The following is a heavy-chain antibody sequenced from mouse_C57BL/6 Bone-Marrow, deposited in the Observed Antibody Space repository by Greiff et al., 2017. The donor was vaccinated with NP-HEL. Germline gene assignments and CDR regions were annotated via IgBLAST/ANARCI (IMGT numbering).Heavy chain of an antibody. J-gene: IGHJ1*03. CDR2: INPSNGGT. D-gene: IGHD1-1*01. CDR3: AITTVVATRYFEV. Sequence: QVQLKQPGTELVKPGASVKLSCKASGYTFTSYWMHWVKQRPGQGLEWIGNINPSNGGTNYNEKFKSKATLTVDKSSSPAYMQLSSLTSEDSAIYYCAITTVVATRYFEVWGTGTTVTVSS. CDR1: GYTFTSYW. V-gene: IGHV1-53*01.